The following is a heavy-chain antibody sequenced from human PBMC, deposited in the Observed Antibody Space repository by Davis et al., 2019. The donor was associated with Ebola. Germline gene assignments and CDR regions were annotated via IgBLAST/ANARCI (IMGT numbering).Heavy chain of an antibody. D-gene: IGHD6-13*01. V-gene: IGHV3-21*01. CDR1: GSTFKNYH. Sequence: GGSLRLSCAFSGSTFKNYHLNWVRQAPGKRPEWVSSVSSSGSFIYYADSVKGRFFISRDDAKSSLYLQIDSLRDDDTSVYYCVAGTAAATFTYWGQGTQVTVSS. CDR2: VSSSGSFI. J-gene: IGHJ4*02. CDR3: VAGTAAATFTY.